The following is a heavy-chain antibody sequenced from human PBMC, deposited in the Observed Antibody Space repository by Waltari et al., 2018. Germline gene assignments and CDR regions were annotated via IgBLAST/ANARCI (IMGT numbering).Heavy chain of an antibody. Sequence: QVQLAQSGSELKKPGASVKISCKASGYTFTDYAINWVRQAPGQGLELMGWITPNTGNPPYAKGFTGRFVFSLDTSVSTAYLQITSLKTEDSAVYYCAREVVPPHTIVVNWFDPWGQGTLVTVSS. J-gene: IGHJ5*02. CDR3: AREVVPPHTIVVNWFDP. CDR2: ITPNTGNP. V-gene: IGHV7-4-1*02. D-gene: IGHD2-2*01. CDR1: GYTFTDYA.